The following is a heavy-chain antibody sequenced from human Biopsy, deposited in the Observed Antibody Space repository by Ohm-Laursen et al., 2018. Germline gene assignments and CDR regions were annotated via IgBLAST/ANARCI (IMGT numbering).Heavy chain of an antibody. J-gene: IGHJ3*01. Sequence: GTLSLTCTVSGGSLSTYYWSWIRQPAGKGLEWIGRISPGGSTNYNPSLKSRVTMSVDTSKKQLSLRLRSVTAADTAMYYCASVVLGPTNDAFDLWGQGTMVVVSS. V-gene: IGHV4-4*07. D-gene: IGHD3-22*01. CDR2: ISPGGST. CDR3: ASVVLGPTNDAFDL. CDR1: GGSLSTYY.